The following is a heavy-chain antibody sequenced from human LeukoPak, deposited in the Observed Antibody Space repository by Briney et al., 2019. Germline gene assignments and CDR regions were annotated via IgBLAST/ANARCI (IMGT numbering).Heavy chain of an antibody. CDR2: INHSGST. CDR3: AREAVLRYFDWLPNGDWFDP. V-gene: IGHV4-34*01. Sequence: SETLSLTCAVYGGSFSGYYWSWIRQPPGKGLEWIGEINHSGSTNYNPSLKSRVTMSVDTSKNQFSLKLSSVTAADTAVYYCAREAVLRYFDWLPNGDWFDPWGQGTLVTVSS. J-gene: IGHJ5*02. CDR1: GGSFSGYY. D-gene: IGHD3-9*01.